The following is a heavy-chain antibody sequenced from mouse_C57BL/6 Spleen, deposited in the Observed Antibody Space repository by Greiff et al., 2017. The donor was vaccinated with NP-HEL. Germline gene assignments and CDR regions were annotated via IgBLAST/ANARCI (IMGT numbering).Heavy chain of an antibody. CDR3: TRLEGYYFDY. J-gene: IGHJ2*01. V-gene: IGHV1-15*01. CDR2: IDPETGGT. Sequence: QVQLKESGAELVRPGASVTLSCKASGYTFTDYEMHWVKQTPVHGLEWIGAIDPETGGTAYNQKFKGKAILTADKSSSTAYMELRSLTSEDSAVYYCTRLEGYYFDYWGQGTTLTVSS. CDR1: GYTFTDYE.